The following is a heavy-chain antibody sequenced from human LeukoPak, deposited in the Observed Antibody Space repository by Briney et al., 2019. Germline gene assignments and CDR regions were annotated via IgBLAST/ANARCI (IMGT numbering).Heavy chain of an antibody. V-gene: IGHV4-34*01. D-gene: IGHD6-13*01. Sequence: SEALSLTCAVYGGSFSGYYWSWIRQPPGKGLEWIGEINHSGSTNYNPSLKGRVTISVDTSKNQFSLKLSSVTAADTAVYYCARGVSSSWDYWGQGTLVTVSP. CDR3: ARGVSSSWDY. J-gene: IGHJ4*02. CDR1: GGSFSGYY. CDR2: INHSGST.